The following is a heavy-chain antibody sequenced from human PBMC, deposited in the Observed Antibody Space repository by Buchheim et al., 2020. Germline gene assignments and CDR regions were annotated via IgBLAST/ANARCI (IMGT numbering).Heavy chain of an antibody. J-gene: IGHJ4*02. CDR3: ARISCTATSCRGDDY. D-gene: IGHD2-2*01. V-gene: IGHV4-59*01. CDR2: ISYSGST. CDR1: GGSINGYY. Sequence: QVQLQESGPGLVKPSETLSLTCTVSGGSINGYYWSWIRQPPGKGLEWIGYISYSGSTNYTPSLKSRITMSVDMSKNQFSLKLSSVTAADTAMYYCARISCTATSCRGDDYWGQG.